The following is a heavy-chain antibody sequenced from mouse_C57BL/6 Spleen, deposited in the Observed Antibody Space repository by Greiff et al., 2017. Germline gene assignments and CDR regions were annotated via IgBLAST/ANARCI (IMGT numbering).Heavy chain of an antibody. CDR3: ARRAYYSNPYAMDY. D-gene: IGHD2-5*01. J-gene: IGHJ4*01. Sequence: QVQLQQSGAELVRPGASVKLSCQASGFTFTDYYINWVKQRPGQGLEWIARIYPGSGNTYYNEKLKGKATLTAEKSSSTSYMQLSSLTPEDSAVYFYARRAYYSNPYAMDYWGQGTSVTVSS. V-gene: IGHV1-76*01. CDR1: GFTFTDYY. CDR2: IYPGSGNT.